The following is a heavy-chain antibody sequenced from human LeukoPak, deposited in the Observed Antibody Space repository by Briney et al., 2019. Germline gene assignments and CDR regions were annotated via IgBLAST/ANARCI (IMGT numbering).Heavy chain of an antibody. J-gene: IGHJ4*02. CDR3: ARAVDVADY. Sequence: PSETLSLTCAVYGGSFSGYYWSWIRQPPGKGLEWIGEINHSGSTNYNPSLKSRVTISVDTSKNQFSLKLSSVTAADTAVYYCARAVDVADYWGRGTLVTVSS. V-gene: IGHV4-34*01. D-gene: IGHD3-16*01. CDR2: INHSGST. CDR1: GGSFSGYY.